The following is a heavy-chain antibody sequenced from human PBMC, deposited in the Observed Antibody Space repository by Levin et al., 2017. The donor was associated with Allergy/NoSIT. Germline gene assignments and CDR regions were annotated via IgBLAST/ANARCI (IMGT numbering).Heavy chain of an antibody. Sequence: PSETLSLTCTVSGGSISSSSYYWGWIRQPPGKGLEWIGSIYYSGSTYYNPSLKSRVTISVDTSKNQFSLKLSSVTAADTAVYYCARLKGSGRGQWLLSEDYWGQGTLVTVSS. CDR3: ARLKGSGRGQWLLSEDY. CDR2: IYYSGST. J-gene: IGHJ4*02. CDR1: GGSISSSSYY. V-gene: IGHV4-39*01. D-gene: IGHD6-19*01.